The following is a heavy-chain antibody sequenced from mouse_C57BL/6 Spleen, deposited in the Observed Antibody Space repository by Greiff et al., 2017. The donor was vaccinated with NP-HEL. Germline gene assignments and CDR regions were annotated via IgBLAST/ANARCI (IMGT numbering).Heavy chain of an antibody. Sequence: EVQLVESGGDLVKPGASLKLSCAASGFTFSSYGMYWVRQTPDKRLEWVATISRGGSYTYYQESVKGRFTISRDNAQNTLYLQLSSLKSEDTAMYYCARQLYYGSSDYWGQGTTLTVSS. J-gene: IGHJ2*01. CDR1: GFTFSSYG. CDR2: ISRGGSYT. V-gene: IGHV5-6*01. CDR3: ARQLYYGSSDY. D-gene: IGHD1-1*01.